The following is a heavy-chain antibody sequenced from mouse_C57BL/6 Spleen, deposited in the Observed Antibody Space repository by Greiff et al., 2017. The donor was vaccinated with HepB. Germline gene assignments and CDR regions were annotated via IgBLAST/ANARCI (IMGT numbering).Heavy chain of an antibody. J-gene: IGHJ2*01. CDR1: GYTFTSYW. CDR3: ARSFITTVVASDY. Sequence: QVQLQQPGTELVKPGASVKLSCKASGYTFTSYWIHWVKQRPGQGLEWIGNINPSNGGTNYNEKFKSKATLTVDKSSSTAYMQLSSLTSEDSAVYYCARSFITTVVASDYWGQGTTLTVSS. CDR2: INPSNGGT. D-gene: IGHD1-1*01. V-gene: IGHV1-53*01.